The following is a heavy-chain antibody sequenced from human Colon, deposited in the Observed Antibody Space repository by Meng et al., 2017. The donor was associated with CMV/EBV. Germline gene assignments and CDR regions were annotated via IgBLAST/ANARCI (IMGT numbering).Heavy chain of an antibody. V-gene: IGHV3-30-3*01. Sequence: GESLKISCVASGFTFSSYAMHWVRQAPGKGLEWVAVISYDGSNKYYADSVKGRFTISRDNSKNTVYLQMDSLRAEDTAVYYCARGGVDTALVSGDWGQGTLVTVSS. D-gene: IGHD5-18*01. J-gene: IGHJ4*02. CDR2: ISYDGSNK. CDR3: ARGGVDTALVSGD. CDR1: GFTFSSYA.